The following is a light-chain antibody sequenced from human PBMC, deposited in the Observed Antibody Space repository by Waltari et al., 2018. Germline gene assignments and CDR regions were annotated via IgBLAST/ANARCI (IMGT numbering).Light chain of an antibody. Sequence: QLVLTQSHSASASLGASVKITCTLSSAHRSNVIAWPQQQPEKGRRYLLRVNSDGSHSRGDEIPDRFSGSSSGAGRYLTNSSLQSEDEADYYCQTGGRGTWVFGGGTELTVL. V-gene: IGLV4-69*01. CDR2: VNSDGSH. J-gene: IGLJ3*02. CDR3: QTGGRGTWV. CDR1: SAHRSNV.